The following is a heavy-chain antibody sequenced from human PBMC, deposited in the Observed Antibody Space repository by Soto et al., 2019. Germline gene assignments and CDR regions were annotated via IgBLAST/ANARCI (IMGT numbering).Heavy chain of an antibody. CDR2: ISGSGGST. V-gene: IGHV3-23*01. J-gene: IGHJ4*02. D-gene: IGHD6-19*01. CDR1: GFTFSSYA. CDR3: AKDLVGRCLVRTF. Sequence: EVQLLESGGGLVQHGGSLRLSCAASGFTFSSYAMSWVRQAPGKGLEWVSAISGSGGSTYYADSVKGRFTISRDNSKNTLYLQMNSLRAEDTAVYYCAKDLVGRCLVRTFGGQGTLVTVSS.